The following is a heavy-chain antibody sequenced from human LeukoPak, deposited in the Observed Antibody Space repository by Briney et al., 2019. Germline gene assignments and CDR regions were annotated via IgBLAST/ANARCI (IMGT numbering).Heavy chain of an antibody. CDR1: GYTFTSYD. CDR2: MNPSSGNT. Sequence: ASVKVSCKASGYTFTSYDINWVRQATGQGLEWMGWMNPSSGNTGYAQKFQGRVTMTRNTSISTAYMELSSLRSEDTAVYYCARAIRQQLVRRYYYYYYMDVWGKGTTVTVSS. CDR3: ARAIRQQLVRRYYYYYYMDV. V-gene: IGHV1-8*01. D-gene: IGHD6-13*01. J-gene: IGHJ6*03.